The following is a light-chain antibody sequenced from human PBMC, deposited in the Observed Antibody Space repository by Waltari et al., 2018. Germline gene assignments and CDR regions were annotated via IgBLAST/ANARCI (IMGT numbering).Light chain of an antibody. Sequence: DRVTITCRASQGISNSLAWYQQKPGKAPKLLLYAASTLESGVPSRFSGSGSGTDYTLTISSLQPEDFATYYCQQYYSIPPVTFGPGTRVDFK. CDR2: AAS. V-gene: IGKV1-NL1*01. CDR1: QGISNS. J-gene: IGKJ3*01. CDR3: QQYYSIPPVT.